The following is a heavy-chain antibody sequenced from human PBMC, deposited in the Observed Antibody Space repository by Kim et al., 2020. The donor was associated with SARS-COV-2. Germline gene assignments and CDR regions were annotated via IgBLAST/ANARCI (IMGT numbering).Heavy chain of an antibody. Sequence: GGSLRLSCTASGFIFSNYWMNWVHQAPGKGLEWVAKIKHDGSVKYYVDSVKGRFTISRDNARNSLYLQMNSLRAEDTAVYYCARPQGWLADYYKYGMDVWGQGTTVTVSS. CDR1: GFIFSNYW. CDR2: IKHDGSVK. J-gene: IGHJ6*02. V-gene: IGHV3-7*03. D-gene: IGHD6-19*01. CDR3: ARPQGWLADYYKYGMDV.